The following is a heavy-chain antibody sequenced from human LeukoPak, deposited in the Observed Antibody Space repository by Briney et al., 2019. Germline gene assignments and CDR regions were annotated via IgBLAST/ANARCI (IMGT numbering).Heavy chain of an antibody. J-gene: IGHJ6*02. CDR3: ARGSGDYRDTNYYGMDV. D-gene: IGHD3-3*01. CDR1: GFIFSDYY. CDR2: SRGRGHSFTT. V-gene: IGHV3-72*01. Sequence: GGSLRLSCASSGFIFSDYYMDWVRQAPGKGLEWVGRSRGRGHSFTTEYAASVKGRFTISRDNSRSALFLQMNSLQTEDTAVYYCARGSGDYRDTNYYGMDVWGLGTTVSVSS.